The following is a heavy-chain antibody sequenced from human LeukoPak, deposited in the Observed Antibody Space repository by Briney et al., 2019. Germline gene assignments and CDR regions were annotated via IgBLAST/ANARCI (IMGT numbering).Heavy chain of an antibody. CDR1: GYTFTGYY. J-gene: IGHJ5*02. D-gene: IGHD2-15*01. V-gene: IGHV1-2*02. CDR2: INPNSGGT. Sequence: ASVKVSCKASGYTFTGYYMHWVRQAPGQGLEWMGWINPNSGGTNYAQKFQGRVTMTEDTSTDTAYMELSSLRSEDTAVYYCATGVNVVAATNWFDPWGQGTLVTVSS. CDR3: ATGVNVVAATNWFDP.